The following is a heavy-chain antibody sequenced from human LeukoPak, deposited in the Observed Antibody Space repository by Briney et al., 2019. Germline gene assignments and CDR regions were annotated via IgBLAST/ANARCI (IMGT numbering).Heavy chain of an antibody. J-gene: IGHJ6*02. CDR3: ARASRGSSGSYYYYYGMDV. Sequence: GGSLRLSCAASGFTFSSYWMHWVRQAPGKGLVWVSRINSDGSSTRYADSVKGRFTISRDNAKNTLYLQMNSLRAEDTAVYYCARASRGSSGSYYYYYGMDVWGQGTTVTVSS. CDR2: INSDGSST. D-gene: IGHD6-19*01. V-gene: IGHV3-74*01. CDR1: GFTFSSYW.